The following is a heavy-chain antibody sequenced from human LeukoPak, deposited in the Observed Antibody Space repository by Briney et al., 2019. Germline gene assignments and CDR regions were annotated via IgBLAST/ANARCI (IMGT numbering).Heavy chain of an antibody. CDR3: ATLRTTVTTYNWFDP. D-gene: IGHD4-17*01. CDR2: IKQDGSEK. CDR1: GFTFSSYW. V-gene: IGHV3-7*05. Sequence: GGSLRLSCAASGFTFSSYWMSWVRQAPGKGLEWVANIKQDGSEKYYVDSVKGRFTISRDNAKNSLYLQMNSLRAEDTAVYYCATLRTTVTTYNWFDPWGREPWSPSPQ. J-gene: IGHJ5*02.